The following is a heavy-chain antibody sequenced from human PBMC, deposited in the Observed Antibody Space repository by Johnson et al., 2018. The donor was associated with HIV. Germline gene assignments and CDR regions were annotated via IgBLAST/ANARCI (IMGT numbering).Heavy chain of an antibody. CDR2: ISYDGSNK. Sequence: QVQLVESGGGVVQPGRSLRLSCAASGFTFSSYSMHWVRQAPGKGLEWVAVISYDGSNKYYVDSVKGRFTISRDTSKNTLYLQMNSLRAEDTALYYCARGGGGGGDCYSGYDAFDIWGQGTMVTVSS. V-gene: IGHV3-30*04. CDR3: ARGGGGGGDCYSGYDAFDI. J-gene: IGHJ3*02. D-gene: IGHD2-21*01. CDR1: GFTFSSYS.